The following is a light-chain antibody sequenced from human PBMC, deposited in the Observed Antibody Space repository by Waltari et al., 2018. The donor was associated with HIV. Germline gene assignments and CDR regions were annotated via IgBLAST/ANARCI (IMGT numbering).Light chain of an antibody. Sequence: DIQMTQSPSSLSASVGDRVTITCRASQSISSYLNWYQQKPGKAPKLLIYAASSLQSGVPSRFSGSGSGTDFTLTISSLQPEDFATYYCQQSYSIPPEITFGQGTRLEIK. V-gene: IGKV1-39*01. J-gene: IGKJ5*01. CDR3: QQSYSIPPEIT. CDR1: QSISSY. CDR2: AAS.